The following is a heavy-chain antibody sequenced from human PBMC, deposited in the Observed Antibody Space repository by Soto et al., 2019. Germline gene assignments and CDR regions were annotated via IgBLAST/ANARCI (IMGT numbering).Heavy chain of an antibody. Sequence: PSETLSLTCTVSGGSISSSIYYGVWIRQPPGKVLDWIGSIYYSGSTYYNPSLRSRVTISVDTSKNQFSLKLSSVTAADTAVYYCARLGLNDYDILTGYYKVHAFDIWGQGTMVTVSS. D-gene: IGHD3-9*01. CDR1: GGSISSSIYY. CDR3: ARLGLNDYDILTGYYKVHAFDI. V-gene: IGHV4-39*01. CDR2: IYYSGST. J-gene: IGHJ3*02.